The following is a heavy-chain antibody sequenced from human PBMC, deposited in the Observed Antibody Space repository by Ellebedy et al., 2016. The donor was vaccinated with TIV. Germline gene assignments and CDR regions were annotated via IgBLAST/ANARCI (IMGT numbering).Heavy chain of an antibody. CDR1: GGSFSDYY. J-gene: IGHJ4*02. Sequence: SETLSLTXAVYGGSFSDYYWSWIRQPPGKGLEWIGEINHSGSANYNPSLKSRVTMSVDTSKNQFSLKLSSLTAADTAVYYCARRNIVPAEPGIAYWGQGTRVTVSS. CDR3: ARRNIVPAEPGIAY. V-gene: IGHV4-34*01. D-gene: IGHD3-16*02. CDR2: INHSGSA.